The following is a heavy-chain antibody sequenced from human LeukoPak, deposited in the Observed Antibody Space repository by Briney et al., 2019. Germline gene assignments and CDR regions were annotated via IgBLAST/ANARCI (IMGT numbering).Heavy chain of an antibody. CDR2: IKQDGSEK. J-gene: IGHJ3*02. CDR1: GFTFSSYW. CDR3: AKLYCSGGSCLNAFDI. D-gene: IGHD2-15*01. Sequence: PGGSLRLSCAASGFTFSSYWMSWVRQAPGKGLEWVANIKQDGSEKYYVDSVKGRFTISRDNAKNSLYLQMNSLRAEDTAVYYCAKLYCSGGSCLNAFDIWGQGTMVTVSS. V-gene: IGHV3-7*01.